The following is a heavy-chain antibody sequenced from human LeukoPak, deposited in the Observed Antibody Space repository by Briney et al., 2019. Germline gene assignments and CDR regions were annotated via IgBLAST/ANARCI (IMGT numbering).Heavy chain of an antibody. CDR2: ISGSGGST. CDR1: GFTFSSYA. J-gene: IGHJ4*02. Sequence: GGSLRLPCAASGFTFSSYAMSWVRQAPGKGLEWVSAISGSGGSTYYADSVKGRFTISRDNSKNTLYLQMNSLRAEDTAVYYCAKDLGPLVVVTLFDYWGQGTLVTVSS. D-gene: IGHD3-22*01. V-gene: IGHV3-23*01. CDR3: AKDLGPLVVVTLFDY.